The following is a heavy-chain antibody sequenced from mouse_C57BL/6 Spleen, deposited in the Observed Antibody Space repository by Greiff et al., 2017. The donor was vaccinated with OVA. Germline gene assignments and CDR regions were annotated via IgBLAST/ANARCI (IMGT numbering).Heavy chain of an antibody. J-gene: IGHJ4*01. CDR2: IRSKSNNYAT. V-gene: IGHV10-1*01. Sequence: EVQLVESGGGLVQPKGSLKLSCAASGFSFNTYAMNWVRQAPGKGLEWVARIRSKSNNYATYYADSVKDRFTISRDDSESMLYLQMNNLKTEDTAMYYCVRHDYDSYAMDYWGQGTSVTVSS. CDR1: GFSFNTYA. D-gene: IGHD1-1*02. CDR3: VRHDYDSYAMDY.